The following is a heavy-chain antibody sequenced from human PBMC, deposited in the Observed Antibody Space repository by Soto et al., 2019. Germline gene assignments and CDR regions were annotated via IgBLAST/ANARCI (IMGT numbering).Heavy chain of an antibody. V-gene: IGHV1-3*01. D-gene: IGHD1-26*01. J-gene: IGHJ3*02. CDR1: GYTFTIYC. Sequence: ASVKVSCKASGYTFTIYCISWVRQAPGQRLEWMGWINAGNGNTKYSQKFQGRVTITRDTSAGTAYMELSSLRSEDTAVYYCARESGYYVYAFDIWGQGTMVTVSS. CDR2: INAGNGNT. CDR3: ARESGYYVYAFDI.